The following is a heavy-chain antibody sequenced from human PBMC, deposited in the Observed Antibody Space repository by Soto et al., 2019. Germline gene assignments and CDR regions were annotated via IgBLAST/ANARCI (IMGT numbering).Heavy chain of an antibody. CDR3: GSPLPQDEKRGLYFYYGMDV. Sequence: ASVKVSCKASGGTFSSYAISWVRQAPGQGLEWMGGIIPIFGTANYAQKFQGRVTITADESTSTAYMQLSSLRSEDTAVYYCGSPLPQDEKRGLYFYYGMDVWGQGSTVTVS. J-gene: IGHJ6*02. V-gene: IGHV1-69*13. CDR1: GGTFSSYA. CDR2: IIPIFGTA.